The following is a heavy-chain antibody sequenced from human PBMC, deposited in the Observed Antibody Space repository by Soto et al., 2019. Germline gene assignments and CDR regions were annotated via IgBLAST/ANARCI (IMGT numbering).Heavy chain of an antibody. CDR3: VRRHVSATGIDWFDP. Sequence: ASVKVSCKASGYTFTIYGIHWVLQAPGQRLEWMGWINAANGDTKYSPKFQGRVTITRDTSASTAYMELSSLRSEDTAVYYCVRRHVSATGIDWFDPWGQGTLVTVS. CDR1: GYTFTIYG. J-gene: IGHJ5*02. V-gene: IGHV1-3*01. D-gene: IGHD6-13*01. CDR2: INAANGDT.